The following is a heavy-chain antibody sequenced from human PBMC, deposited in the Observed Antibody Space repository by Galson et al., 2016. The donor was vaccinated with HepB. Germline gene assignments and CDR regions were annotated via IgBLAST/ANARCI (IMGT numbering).Heavy chain of an antibody. CDR3: AKSGVEYYDILTGFDS. Sequence: SLRLSCAASGFTFSPYSMSWVRQAPGMGLEWISYISSSGDTIYYADSVKGRFTISRDNAKNTLHLQMNSLRPEDTAVYYCAKSGVEYYDILTGFDSWGQGTLVTVSS. V-gene: IGHV3-48*01. CDR2: ISSSGDTI. D-gene: IGHD3-9*01. CDR1: GFTFSPYS. J-gene: IGHJ4*02.